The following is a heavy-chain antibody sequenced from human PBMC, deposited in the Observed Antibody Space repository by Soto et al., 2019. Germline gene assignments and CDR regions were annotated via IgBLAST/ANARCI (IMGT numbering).Heavy chain of an antibody. V-gene: IGHV3-74*01. CDR1: GFTFDYYW. D-gene: IGHD3-10*01. CDR2: VHSDGTTT. Sequence: GESLKISCAASGFTFDYYWMHWVRQAPGKGLVWVSRVHSDGTTTTYADSVKGRFTISRDNAKNTVSLQMSSLRAEDTAIYYCARGDRGGFDLWGHGTVVTVSS. J-gene: IGHJ3*01. CDR3: ARGDRGGFDL.